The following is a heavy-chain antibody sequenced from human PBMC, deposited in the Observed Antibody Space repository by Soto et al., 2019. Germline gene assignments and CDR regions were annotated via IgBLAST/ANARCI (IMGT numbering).Heavy chain of an antibody. D-gene: IGHD3-22*01. J-gene: IGHJ3*02. V-gene: IGHV1-18*04. CDR1: GYTFTSYG. CDR2: ISAYNGNT. CDR3: ASVGPGYYDSLRAFYI. Sequence: QVQLVQSGAEVKKPGASVKVSCKASGYTFTSYGISWVRQAPGQGLEWMGWISAYNGNTNYAQKLQVRVTMTTDTSTSTAYMELRSLRSDDTAVYYCASVGPGYYDSLRAFYIWGQGTIVTVSS.